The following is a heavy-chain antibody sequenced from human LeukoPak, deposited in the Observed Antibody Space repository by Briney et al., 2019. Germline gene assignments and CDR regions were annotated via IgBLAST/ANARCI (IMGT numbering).Heavy chain of an antibody. V-gene: IGHV4-59*01. Sequence: SETLSLTCSVSGGSITTYWSWIRPSPGKGLEWIGFMYSSRGSDSIGTTFYNPYLKSRVTMSVDPTTNQISLQLTSVTAADTAVYYCARFYSGRIDYWGQGTLVTVSS. J-gene: IGHJ4*02. CDR3: ARFYSGRIDY. D-gene: IGHD1-1*01. CDR2: MYSSRGSDSIGTT. CDR1: GGSITTY.